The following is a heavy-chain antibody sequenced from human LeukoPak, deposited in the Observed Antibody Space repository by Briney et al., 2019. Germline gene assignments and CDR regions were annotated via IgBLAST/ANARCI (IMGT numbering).Heavy chain of an antibody. V-gene: IGHV1-46*01. CDR2: INPSGGST. D-gene: IGHD5-18*01. Sequence: ASVKVSCKASGYTFTSCYMHWVRQAPGQGLEWMGIINPSGGSTSYAQKFQGRVTMTRDTSTSTVYMELSSLRSEVTAVYYCARDAGWIQLWLRISYYYYGMDVWGQGTTVTVSS. CDR1: GYTFTSCY. CDR3: ARDAGWIQLWLRISYYYYGMDV. J-gene: IGHJ6*02.